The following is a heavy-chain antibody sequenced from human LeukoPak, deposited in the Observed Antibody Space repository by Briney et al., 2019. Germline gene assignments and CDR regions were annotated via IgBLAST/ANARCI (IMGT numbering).Heavy chain of an antibody. V-gene: IGHV3-23*01. D-gene: IGHD6-6*01. Sequence: GGSLRLSCAASGLTFSGYAMSWVRQAPGKGLEWVSTISGSGYRTHYGDSVKGRFTISRDNSDNTLYLQINSLRAEDTAVYYCAKSPYSSSSGGYFFDYWGQGNLVTASS. CDR2: ISGSGYRT. CDR1: GLTFSGYA. CDR3: AKSPYSSSSGGYFFDY. J-gene: IGHJ4*02.